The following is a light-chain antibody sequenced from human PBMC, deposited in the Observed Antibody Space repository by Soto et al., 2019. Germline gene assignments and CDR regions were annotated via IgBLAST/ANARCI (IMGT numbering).Light chain of an antibody. J-gene: IGKJ5*01. V-gene: IGKV3D-20*02. CDR2: GAS. CDR1: QSVSSSY. Sequence: EIVLTQPPGTLSLSPGERATLSCRASQSVSSSYLAWYQQKPGQAPRLLIYGASSRATGIPDRFSGSGSGADFTLTISSLEPEDFAVYYCQQRSNWPPLTFGQGTRLEIK. CDR3: QQRSNWPPLT.